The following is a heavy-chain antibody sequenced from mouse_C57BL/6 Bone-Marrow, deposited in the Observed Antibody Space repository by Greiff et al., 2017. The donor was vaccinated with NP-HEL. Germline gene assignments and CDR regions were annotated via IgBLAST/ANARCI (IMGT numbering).Heavy chain of an antibody. V-gene: IGHV5-17*01. D-gene: IGHD1-1*01. CDR1: GFTFSDYA. CDR3: ERLYGSRGY. J-gene: IGHJ2*01. CDR2: ISRGSSTI. Sequence: EVHLVESGGGLVKPGGSLKLSCAASGFTFSDYAMHWVRQAPEKGLEWVAYISRGSSTIYYADTVKGRFTISRDNAKNTLFLQMTSLRSEDTAMYYLERLYGSRGYWGQGTTLTVSS.